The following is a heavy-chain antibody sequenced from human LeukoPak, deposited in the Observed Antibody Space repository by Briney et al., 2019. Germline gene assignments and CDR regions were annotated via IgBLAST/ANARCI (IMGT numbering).Heavy chain of an antibody. D-gene: IGHD3-22*01. CDR1: GFTFDDYA. CDR2: ISGDGGST. J-gene: IGHJ3*02. Sequence: GGSLRLSRAASGFTFDDYAMHWVRQAPGKGLEWVSLISGDGGSTYYADSVKGRFTISRDNSKNSLYLQMNSLRTEDTALYYCAKALGTYYYDSSGYYSAFDIWGQGTMVTVSS. CDR3: AKALGTYYYDSSGYYSAFDI. V-gene: IGHV3-43*02.